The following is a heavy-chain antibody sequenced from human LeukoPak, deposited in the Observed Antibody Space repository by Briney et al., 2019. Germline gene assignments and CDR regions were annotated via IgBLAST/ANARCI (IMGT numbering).Heavy chain of an antibody. Sequence: PSETLSLTCTVSGVAISSYYWSWIRQPPRKRLEWIGYIYYSGSTNYNPSLKSRVTISVDTSKNQFSLKLSSVTGADTAVYYCARSRGSGFSYWGEGTRVSVSS. CDR2: IYYSGST. CDR1: GVAISSYY. J-gene: IGHJ4*02. D-gene: IGHD3-22*01. V-gene: IGHV4-59*08. CDR3: ARSRGSGFSY.